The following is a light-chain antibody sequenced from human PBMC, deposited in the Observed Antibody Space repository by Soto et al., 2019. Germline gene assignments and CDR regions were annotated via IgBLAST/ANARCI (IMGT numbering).Light chain of an antibody. CDR1: SSDVGGYNY. V-gene: IGLV2-11*01. CDR3: CSYAGSYPWV. CDR2: DVS. Sequence: QSALTQPRSVSGSPGQSGTISCTGTSSDVGGYNYVSWYQQHPGKAPKLMIYDVSKRPSGVPDRVSGSKSGNTASLTISGLQAEDEADYYCCSYAGSYPWVFGGGTKLTVL. J-gene: IGLJ3*02.